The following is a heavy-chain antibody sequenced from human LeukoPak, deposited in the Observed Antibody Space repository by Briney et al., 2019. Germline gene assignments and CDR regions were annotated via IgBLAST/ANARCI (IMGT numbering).Heavy chain of an antibody. CDR3: ARHFERGYYYYYYMDV. Sequence: TSETLSLTCTVSGGSISSSSYYWGWIRQPPGKGLEWIGSIYYSGSTYYNPSLKSRVTISVDTSKNQFSLRLSSVTAADTAVYYCARHFERGYYYYYYMDVWGKGTTVIVSS. D-gene: IGHD2-2*01. CDR2: IYYSGST. J-gene: IGHJ6*03. V-gene: IGHV4-39*01. CDR1: GGSISSSSYY.